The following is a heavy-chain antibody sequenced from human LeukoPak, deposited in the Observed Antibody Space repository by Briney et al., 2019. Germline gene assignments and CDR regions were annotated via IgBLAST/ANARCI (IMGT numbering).Heavy chain of an antibody. V-gene: IGHV4-39*01. J-gene: IGHJ3*02. CDR3: ARLEGYSSPRGAFDI. CDR1: GGSISSSSYY. D-gene: IGHD6-19*01. CDR2: IYYSGST. Sequence: SETLSLTCTVCGGSISSSSYYWGWIRQPPGKGLEWNGSIYYSGSTYYNPSLKSRVTISVDTSKNQFSLKLSSVTAADTAVYYCARLEGYSSPRGAFDIWGQGTMVTVSS.